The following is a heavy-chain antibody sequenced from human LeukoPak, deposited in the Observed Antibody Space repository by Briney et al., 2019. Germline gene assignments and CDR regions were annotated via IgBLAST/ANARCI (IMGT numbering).Heavy chain of an antibody. J-gene: IGHJ5*02. V-gene: IGHV3-23*01. Sequence: PGGSLRLSCAASGFTFSSYAMSWVRQAPGKGLEWVSAISGSGGSTYYADSVKGRFTISRDNSKNTLYLQMNSLRAEDTAVYCCAKARRSTSCRALNWFDPWGQGTLVTVSS. CDR1: GFTFSSYA. CDR3: AKARRSTSCRALNWFDP. CDR2: ISGSGGST. D-gene: IGHD2-2*01.